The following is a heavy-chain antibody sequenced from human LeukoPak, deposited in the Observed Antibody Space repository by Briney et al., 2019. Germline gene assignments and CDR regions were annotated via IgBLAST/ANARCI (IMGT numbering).Heavy chain of an antibody. CDR2: INHSGST. D-gene: IGHD3-16*01. V-gene: IGHV4-34*01. CDR1: GGSFSGYY. J-gene: IGHJ5*02. CDR3: ARGLGAWFDP. Sequence: SETLSLTCAVYGGSFSGYYWSWIRQPPGKGLEWIGEINHSGSTSYNPSLKSRVTISEDTSKNQFSLKVNFVTAADTAVYYCARGLGAWFDPWGQGTLVTVSS.